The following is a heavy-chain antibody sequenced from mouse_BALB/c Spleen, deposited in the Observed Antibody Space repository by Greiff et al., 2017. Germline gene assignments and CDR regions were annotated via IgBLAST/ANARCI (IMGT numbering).Heavy chain of an antibody. CDR2: INPYNGDT. J-gene: IGHJ3*01. V-gene: IGHV1-20*02. Sequence: VQLKESGPELVKPGASVKISCKASGYSFTGYFMNWVMQSHGKSLEWIGRINPYNGDTFYNQKFKGKATLTVDKSSSTAHMELRSLASEDSAVYYCAREDYYGSSSWFAYWGQGTLVTVSA. CDR3: AREDYYGSSSWFAY. D-gene: IGHD1-1*01. CDR1: GYSFTGYF.